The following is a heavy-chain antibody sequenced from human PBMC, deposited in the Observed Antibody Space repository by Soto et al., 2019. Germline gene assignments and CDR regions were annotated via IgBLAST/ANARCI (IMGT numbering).Heavy chain of an antibody. V-gene: IGHV3-74*01. Sequence: GGSLRLSCAASGFTFSSYWMHWVRQAPGKGLVWVSHINRDGSDRTYADSVKGRFTISRDNTKNTLHLQMDSLRADDTAVYYCVRASGGFDFWAQGTLVTVSS. CDR1: GFTFSSYW. J-gene: IGHJ4*02. D-gene: IGHD6-25*01. CDR2: INRDGSDR. CDR3: VRASGGFDF.